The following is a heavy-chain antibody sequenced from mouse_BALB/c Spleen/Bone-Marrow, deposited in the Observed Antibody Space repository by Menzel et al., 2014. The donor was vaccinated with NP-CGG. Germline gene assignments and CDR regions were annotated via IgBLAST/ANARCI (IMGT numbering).Heavy chain of an antibody. V-gene: IGHV2-6*02. CDR2: IWSDGNT. J-gene: IGHJ4*01. CDR3: ARNPYGNYAMDY. CDR1: GFSLTNYG. Sequence: VQGVESGPGLVSPSQSLSITCTVSGFSLTNYGVHWVRQPPGKGLEWLVVIWSDGNTTYNSALKSRLSISKDNSKSQVSLKMNSLQTDDTAMYYCARNPYGNYAMDYWGQGTSVTVSS. D-gene: IGHD2-10*02.